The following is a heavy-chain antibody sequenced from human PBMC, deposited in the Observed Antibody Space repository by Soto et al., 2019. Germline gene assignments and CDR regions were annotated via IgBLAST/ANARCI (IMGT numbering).Heavy chain of an antibody. Sequence: PSETLSLSCTVSGGSISSGGYYWSWIRQHPGKGREWIGYIYYSGSTYYNPSLKSRVTISVDTSKNQFSLKLSSVTAADTAVYYCARDSKYYGSGTSPPYYYGMDVWGQGTTVTVSS. V-gene: IGHV4-31*03. CDR3: ARDSKYYGSGTSPPYYYGMDV. CDR2: IYYSGST. D-gene: IGHD3-10*01. CDR1: GGSISSGGYY. J-gene: IGHJ6*02.